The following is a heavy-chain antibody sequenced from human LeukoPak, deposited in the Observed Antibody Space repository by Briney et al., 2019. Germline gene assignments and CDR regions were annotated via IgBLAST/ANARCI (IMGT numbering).Heavy chain of an antibody. V-gene: IGHV1-69*13. Sequence: ASVKVSCKASGGTFSSYAISWVRQAPGQGLEWMGGIIPIFGTANYAQKSQGRVTITADESTSTAYMELSSLRSEDTAVYYCARDRAAAGSGPLRYWGQGTLVTVSS. CDR2: IIPIFGTA. CDR3: ARDRAAAGSGPLRY. CDR1: GGTFSSYA. J-gene: IGHJ4*02. D-gene: IGHD6-13*01.